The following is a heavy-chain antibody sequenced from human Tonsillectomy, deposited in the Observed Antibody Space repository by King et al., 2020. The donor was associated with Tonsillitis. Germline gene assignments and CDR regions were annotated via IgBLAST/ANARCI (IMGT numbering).Heavy chain of an antibody. CDR1: GGTFSSYA. Sequence: QLVQSGAEVKKPGSSVKVSCKASGGTFSSYAISWVRQAPGQGLEWMGGIIPIFGTANYAQKFQGRVTITADESTSTAYMELSSLRSEDTAVYYCARRLAGDYGAPPLGPFDYWGQGTLVTVSS. V-gene: IGHV1-69*01. D-gene: IGHD4-17*01. CDR2: IIPIFGTA. J-gene: IGHJ4*02. CDR3: ARRLAGDYGAPPLGPFDY.